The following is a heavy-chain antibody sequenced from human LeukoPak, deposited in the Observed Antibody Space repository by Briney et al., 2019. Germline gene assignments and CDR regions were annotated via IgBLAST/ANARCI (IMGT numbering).Heavy chain of an antibody. V-gene: IGHV2-5*02. J-gene: IGHJ4*02. CDR3: AHRREYYYGSGSECYFDY. Sequence: SGPTLVKPTQTLTLTCTFSGFSLSTSGVGVGWIRQPPGKALEWLALIYWDDDKRYSPSLKSRLTITKDTSKNQVVLTMTNMDPVDTATYYCAHRREYYYGSGSECYFDYWGQGTLVTVSS. CDR2: IYWDDDK. D-gene: IGHD3-10*01. CDR1: GFSLSTSGVG.